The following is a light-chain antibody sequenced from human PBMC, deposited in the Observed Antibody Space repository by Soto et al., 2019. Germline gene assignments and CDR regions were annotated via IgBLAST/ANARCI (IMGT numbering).Light chain of an antibody. CDR1: SSVVGSYNL. CDR3: CSYTSGSTYV. Sequence: QSVLTQPASVSGSPGQSITIPCTGTSSVVGSYNLVTWYQHNPGKAPKLLIYDVSKWPSGVSNRFSGSKSGNTASLTIFGLQAEDEADYYCCSYTSGSTYVFGTVTKVTVL. J-gene: IGLJ1*01. V-gene: IGLV2-23*02. CDR2: DVS.